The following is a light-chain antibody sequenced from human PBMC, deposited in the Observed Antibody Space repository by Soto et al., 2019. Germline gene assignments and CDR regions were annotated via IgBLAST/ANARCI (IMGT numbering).Light chain of an antibody. CDR1: QSVSNN. J-gene: IGKJ4*01. V-gene: IGKV3-15*01. CDR2: GAS. Sequence: EIVMTQSPATLSVSPGERATVPCRASQSVSNNLAWYQQKPGQAPRLLIYGASTRATGIPARFSGSGYGTEFTLTISSLQSEDFAVYYCQHYNNWVLTFGGGTKVDI. CDR3: QHYNNWVLT.